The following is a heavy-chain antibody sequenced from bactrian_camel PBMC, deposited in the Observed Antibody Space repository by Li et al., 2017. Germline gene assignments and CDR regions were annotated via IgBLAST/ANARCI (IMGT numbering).Heavy chain of an antibody. Sequence: HVQLVESGGGSVEAGESLRLSCVGSDFSRYYMAWFRVAPGKGREGVAFIDRGGATNYAWSVKDRFTISKDNANNALYLQMNSLKPEDTAMYYCAAVRYGGSWYPLCRARSADFGYWGQGTQVTVS. D-gene: IGHD6*01. CDR2: IDRGGAT. V-gene: IGHV3S55*01. CDR1: DFSRYY. CDR3: AAVRYGGSWYPLCRARSADFGY. J-gene: IGHJ6*01.